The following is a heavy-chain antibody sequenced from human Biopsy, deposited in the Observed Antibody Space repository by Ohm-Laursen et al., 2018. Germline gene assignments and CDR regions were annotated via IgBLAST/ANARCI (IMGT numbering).Heavy chain of an antibody. CDR1: GDSISSYY. CDR2: VYYTRST. CDR3: ARDRGYYSDRTVPGYFDL. J-gene: IGHJ2*01. Sequence: TLSLTCTVSGDSISSYYWSWIRQPPGKRLEWIGYVYYTRSTDYNPSLQSRVTISVDTSKNHFSLRLRSVTPADTAIYYCARDRGYYSDRTVPGYFDLWGRGTLVTVSS. V-gene: IGHV4-59*01. D-gene: IGHD3-22*01.